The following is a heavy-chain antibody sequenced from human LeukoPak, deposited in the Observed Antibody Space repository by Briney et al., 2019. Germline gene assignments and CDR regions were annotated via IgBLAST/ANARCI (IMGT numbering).Heavy chain of an antibody. CDR2: ISSTSGTI. CDR1: GFTFSSYT. J-gene: IGHJ4*02. D-gene: IGHD3-22*01. V-gene: IGHV3-48*04. CDR3: ARDRHISGLDF. Sequence: PGGSLRLSCAASGFTFSSYTMNWVRQAPGKGLEWVSYISSTSGTIYYADSVKGRFTISRDNAKNSLYLQMNSLRAEDTAVYFCARDRHISGLDFWGQGTLVTVSS.